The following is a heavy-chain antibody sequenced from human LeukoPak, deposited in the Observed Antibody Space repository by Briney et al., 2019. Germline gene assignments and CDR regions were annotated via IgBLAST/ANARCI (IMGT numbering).Heavy chain of an antibody. J-gene: IGHJ4*02. CDR3: VCVSLLTPYDFDY. CDR1: GFTVSNNY. D-gene: IGHD2-15*01. Sequence: PGGSLRLSCAASGFTVSNNYMSWVRQAPGKGLEWVSIIYSGGSTFYADSVKGRFTISRDISKNTLYLQMNSLRAEDTAVSYCVCVSLLTPYDFDYWGQGTLVTVSS. CDR2: IYSGGST. V-gene: IGHV3-53*01.